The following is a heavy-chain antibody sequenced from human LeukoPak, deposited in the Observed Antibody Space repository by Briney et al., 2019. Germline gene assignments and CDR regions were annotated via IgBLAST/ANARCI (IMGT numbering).Heavy chain of an antibody. J-gene: IGHJ4*02. V-gene: IGHV4-38-2*01. CDR1: GYSISSGYY. CDR2: IYHSGTT. D-gene: IGHD3-3*01. Sequence: SETLSLTCAVSGYSISSGYYWSWIRQPPGKGLEWIGSIYHSGTTYYNPSLKSRVIMSVDTSRNQFSLKLSSVIAADTAVYYCARRNSGYDFLDYWGQGTLVTVSS. CDR3: ARRNSGYDFLDY.